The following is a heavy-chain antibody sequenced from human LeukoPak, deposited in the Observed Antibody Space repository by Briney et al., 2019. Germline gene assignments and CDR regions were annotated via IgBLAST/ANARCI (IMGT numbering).Heavy chain of an antibody. D-gene: IGHD2-8*01. CDR3: ATTNGGDGSSVDY. CDR1: GYSFTTYW. Sequence: GESLKISCQASGYSFTTYWIGWVRQMPGKGLEWMGLIFLDDSTTTYSPSFQGQVTFSVDKSINTAYLQWSSLKASDTAMYYCATTNGGDGSSVDYWGQGTLVTVSS. CDR2: IFLDDSTT. V-gene: IGHV5-51*01. J-gene: IGHJ4*02.